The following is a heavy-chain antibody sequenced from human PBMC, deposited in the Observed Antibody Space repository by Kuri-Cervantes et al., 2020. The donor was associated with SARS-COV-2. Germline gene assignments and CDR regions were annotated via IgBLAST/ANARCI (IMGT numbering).Heavy chain of an antibody. CDR2: INPNSGGT. J-gene: IGHJ4*02. Sequence: ASVKVSCKASGYTFTGYYMHWVRQAPGRGLEWMGWINPNSGGTNYAQKFQGRVTMARDTSISTAYMELSRLRSDDTAVYYCARGLTLEGDSYGYHYWGQGTLVTVSS. V-gene: IGHV1-2*02. CDR1: GYTFTGYY. CDR3: ARGLTLEGDSYGYHY. D-gene: IGHD5-18*01.